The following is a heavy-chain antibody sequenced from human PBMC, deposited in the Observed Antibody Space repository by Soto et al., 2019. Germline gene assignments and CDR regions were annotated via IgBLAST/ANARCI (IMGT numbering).Heavy chain of an antibody. CDR3: ARDTKAPTKQWYFDL. D-gene: IGHD1-1*01. J-gene: IGHJ2*01. V-gene: IGHV4-4*02. CDR1: TDSMNTNNNW. Sequence: QVQLQESGPGLVKPSETLSLTCVVSTDSMNTNNNWWNWVRQPPGKGLEWIGEISRDGDARYNPSLKSRVTISVDKSKGQFSLTLSCVTAADTAVYYCARDTKAPTKQWYFDLWGRGTLVLVSS. CDR2: ISRDGDA.